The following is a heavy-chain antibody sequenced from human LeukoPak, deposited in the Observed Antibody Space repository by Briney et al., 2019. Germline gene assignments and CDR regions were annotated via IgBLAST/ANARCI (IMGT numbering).Heavy chain of an antibody. Sequence: PGRSLRLSCAASGFTFSSYAMHWVRQAPGKGLEWVAVISYDGSNKYYADSVKGRSTISRDDSKNTLYLQMNSLRAEDTAVYYCAREKASGGWYVYHGMDVWGQGTTVTVSS. V-gene: IGHV3-30-3*01. CDR3: AREKASGGWYVYHGMDV. CDR2: ISYDGSNK. CDR1: GFTFSSYA. J-gene: IGHJ6*02. D-gene: IGHD6-19*01.